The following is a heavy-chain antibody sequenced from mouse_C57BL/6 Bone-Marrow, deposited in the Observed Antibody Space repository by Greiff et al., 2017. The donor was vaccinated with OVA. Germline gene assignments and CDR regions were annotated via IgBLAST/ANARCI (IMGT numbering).Heavy chain of an antibody. Sequence: QVQLQQPGAELVMPGASVKLSCKASGYTFTSYWMHWVKQRPGQGLEWIGEIDPSDSSTNYNQKFKGKSTLTVDKSSSTAYRQLSSLTSEDSAGYYCARDTTGGMDYWGQGTSVTVSS. CDR1: GYTFTSYW. CDR2: IDPSDSST. CDR3: ARDTTGGMDY. J-gene: IGHJ4*01. V-gene: IGHV1-69*01. D-gene: IGHD1-1*01.